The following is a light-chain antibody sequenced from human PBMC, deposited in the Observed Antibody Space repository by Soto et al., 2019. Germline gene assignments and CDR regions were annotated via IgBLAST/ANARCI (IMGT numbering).Light chain of an antibody. CDR3: QQYESSPPSYT. CDR2: GAS. CDR1: QSLTSTY. J-gene: IGKJ2*01. Sequence: EIVLTQSPGTLSLSPGERATLSCRASQSLTSTYLAWYQQKPGQAPRLLIYGASSRATGIPDRFSGSGSGTDFTLTIRRLEPEDFAVYSCQQYESSPPSYTFGQGTKLEIK. V-gene: IGKV3-20*01.